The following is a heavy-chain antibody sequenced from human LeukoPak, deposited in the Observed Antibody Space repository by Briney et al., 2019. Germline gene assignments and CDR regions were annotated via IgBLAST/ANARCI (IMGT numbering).Heavy chain of an antibody. D-gene: IGHD5-18*01. Sequence: PSETLSLTCTVSGGPISTYYWSWFRQPPGEGLEWIGYIYSTGSTDYNASLRSRVTISVDTSKTQFSLKLTSVTAAGTAVYYCASTRGHSYGWGAFDIWGQGTMVTVSS. CDR2: IYSTGST. CDR1: GGPISTYY. J-gene: IGHJ3*02. CDR3: ASTRGHSYGWGAFDI. V-gene: IGHV4-4*09.